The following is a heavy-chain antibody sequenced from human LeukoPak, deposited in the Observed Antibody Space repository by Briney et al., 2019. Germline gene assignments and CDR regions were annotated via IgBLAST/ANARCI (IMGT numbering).Heavy chain of an antibody. Sequence: SETLSLTCTVSGGSISSYYWSWIRQPPGKGLEWIGYIYYSGSTNYNPSLKSRVTISIDTSKNQFSLKLSSVTAADTAVYYCERDSEDGGSYRRWFDPWGQGTLVTVSS. D-gene: IGHD1-26*01. V-gene: IGHV4-59*01. CDR3: ERDSEDGGSYRRWFDP. CDR2: IYYSGST. J-gene: IGHJ5*02. CDR1: GGSISSYY.